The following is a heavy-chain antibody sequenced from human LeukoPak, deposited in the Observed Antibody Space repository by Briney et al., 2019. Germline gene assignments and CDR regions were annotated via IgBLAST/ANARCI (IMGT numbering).Heavy chain of an antibody. D-gene: IGHD6-13*01. V-gene: IGHV1-8*02. CDR2: INPNSGNT. CDR1: GYTFTGYY. J-gene: IGHJ4*02. Sequence: ASVKVSCKASGYTFTGYYMHWVRQAPGQGLEWMGWINPNSGNTGYAQKFQGRVTMTRNTSISTAYMELSSLRSEDTAVYYCARGAGSSSPLGYWGQGTLVTVSS. CDR3: ARGAGSSSPLGY.